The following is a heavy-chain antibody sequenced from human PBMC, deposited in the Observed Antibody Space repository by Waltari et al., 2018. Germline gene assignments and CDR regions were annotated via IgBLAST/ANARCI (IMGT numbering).Heavy chain of an antibody. CDR1: GGSISSSSYY. CDR3: ARHPYYPLSNFDY. D-gene: IGHD2-21*01. CDR2: IYYSGST. V-gene: IGHV4-39*07. J-gene: IGHJ4*02. Sequence: QLQLQESGPGLVKPSETLSLTCTVSGGSISSSSYYWGWTRQPPGKGLEWIGSIYYSGSTYYNPSLKSRVTISVDTSKNQFSLKLSSVTAADTAVYYCARHPYYPLSNFDYWGQGTLVTVSS.